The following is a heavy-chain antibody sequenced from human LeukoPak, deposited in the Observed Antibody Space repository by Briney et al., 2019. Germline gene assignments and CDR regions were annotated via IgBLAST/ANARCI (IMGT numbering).Heavy chain of an antibody. Sequence: PSETLSLTCTGSGAAISSSYWSWIRQPPGKRLEWLGFIHYNGHTNYNPSLQSRVTISTDTSKNQFSLKLNSVTAADTAVHYCARGYYDSSGYSNTFDIWGQGTMVTVSS. CDR3: ARGYYDSSGYSNTFDI. J-gene: IGHJ3*02. CDR2: IHYNGHT. D-gene: IGHD3-22*01. V-gene: IGHV4-59*01. CDR1: GAAISSSY.